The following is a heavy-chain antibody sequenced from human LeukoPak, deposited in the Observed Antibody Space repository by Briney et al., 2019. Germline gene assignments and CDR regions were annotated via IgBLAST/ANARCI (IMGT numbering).Heavy chain of an antibody. CDR2: IYSGGVT. V-gene: IGHV3-53*01. CDR1: GFTVSSNY. D-gene: IGHD3-10*01. J-gene: IGHJ4*02. CDR3: ARYSGSGSYSDY. Sequence: GGSLRLSCAASGFTVSSNYMSWVRRAPGKGLEWVSLIYSGGVTYYADSVKGRFTISRDNAKNSLYLQMNSLRAEDTAVYYCARYSGSGSYSDYWGQGTLVTVSS.